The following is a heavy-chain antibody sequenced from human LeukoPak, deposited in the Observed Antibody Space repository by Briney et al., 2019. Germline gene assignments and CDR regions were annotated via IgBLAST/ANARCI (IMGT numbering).Heavy chain of an antibody. V-gene: IGHV1-69*01. D-gene: IGHD1-26*01. CDR1: GGTFXSYA. CDR2: IIPIFGTA. Sequence: KVSCKASGGTFXSYAXSWVRQXPGQGLEXMGGIIPIFGTANYAQKFQGRVTITADESTSTAYMELSSLRSEDTAVYYCARDVYSGSYFDYWGQGTLVTVSS. J-gene: IGHJ4*02. CDR3: ARDVYSGSYFDY.